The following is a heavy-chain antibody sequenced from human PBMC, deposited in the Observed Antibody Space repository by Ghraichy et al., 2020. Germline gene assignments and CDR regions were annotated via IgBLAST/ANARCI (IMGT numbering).Heavy chain of an antibody. CDR3: ARDSGLATISYPYGMDV. V-gene: IGHV1-2*04. J-gene: IGHJ6*02. CDR1: GYTFTGYY. D-gene: IGHD5-24*01. Sequence: ASVKVSCKASGYTFTGYYMHWVRQAPGQGLEWMGWINPNSGGTNYAQKFQGWVTMTRDTSISTAYMELSRLRSDDTAVYYCARDSGLATISYPYGMDVWGQGTTVTVSS. CDR2: INPNSGGT.